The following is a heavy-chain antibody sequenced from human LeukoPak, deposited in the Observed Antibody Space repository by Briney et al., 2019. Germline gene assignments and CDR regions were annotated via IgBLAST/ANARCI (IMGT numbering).Heavy chain of an antibody. Sequence: GGSLRLSCAASGFTFSSYGMHWVRQAPGKGLEWVAFIRCDGSNKYYADSVKGRFTISRDTSKNTLYLQLNSLRAEDTAVYYCAKDSYDFSWGQGTLVSVSS. D-gene: IGHD3-3*01. CDR2: IRCDGSNK. CDR3: AKDSYDFS. J-gene: IGHJ4*02. CDR1: GFTFSSYG. V-gene: IGHV3-30*02.